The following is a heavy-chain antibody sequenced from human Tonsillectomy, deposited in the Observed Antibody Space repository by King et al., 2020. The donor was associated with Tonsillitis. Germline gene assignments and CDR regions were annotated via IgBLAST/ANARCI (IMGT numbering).Heavy chain of an antibody. CDR1: GYPFTGYY. J-gene: IGHJ6*02. CDR2: INPHSTDT. CDR3: ARVPNYYDSSGYPLVYGMDV. V-gene: IGHV1-2*02. Sequence: VQLVESGAEVKKPGASVKVSCKASGYPFTGYYIHWVRQAPGQGLEWMGWINPHSTDTNFAQKFRGRVTMTRDTSISTAYMELSRLRSDDTAFHYCARVPNYYDSSGYPLVYGMDVWGQGTTVTVSS. D-gene: IGHD3-22*01.